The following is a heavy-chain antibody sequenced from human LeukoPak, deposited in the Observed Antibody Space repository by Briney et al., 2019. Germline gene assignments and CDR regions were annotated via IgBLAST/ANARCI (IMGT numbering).Heavy chain of an antibody. CDR3: ARSVDFWSRNWFDP. D-gene: IGHD3-3*01. CDR2: IYYSGST. V-gene: IGHV4-39*01. CDR1: GGSISSSNYY. J-gene: IGHJ5*02. Sequence: SETLSLTCTVSGGSISSSNYYWDWIRQPPGKGLEWIGSIYYSGSTYCNPSLKSRVTISVDTSKNQFSLKLSSVTAADTAVCYCARSVDFWSRNWFDPWGQGTLVTVSS.